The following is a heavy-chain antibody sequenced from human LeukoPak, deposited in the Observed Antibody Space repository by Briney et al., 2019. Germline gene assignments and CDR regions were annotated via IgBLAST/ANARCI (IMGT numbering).Heavy chain of an antibody. CDR2: IYSSGRT. J-gene: IGHJ3*01. CDR3: ARAREFYSDSNAYEV. Sequence: SSQTLSLTCTISGTSITSGSYFWSWIRQPAGNELEWLGLIYSSGRTNYNPSLKSRVTFSVDTSKNQFSLKLRSVTAADTAVYYCARAREFYSDSNAYEVWGQGTRVTVSS. CDR1: GTSITSGSYF. D-gene: IGHD3-22*01. V-gene: IGHV4-61*02.